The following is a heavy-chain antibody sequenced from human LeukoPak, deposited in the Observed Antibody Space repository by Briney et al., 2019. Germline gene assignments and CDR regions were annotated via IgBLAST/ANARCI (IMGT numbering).Heavy chain of an antibody. CDR1: GFTFSSYS. J-gene: IGHJ4*02. CDR2: ISISSSYI. CDR3: ARDHYFDY. V-gene: IGHV3-21*01. Sequence: GGSLRLSCSASGFTFSSYSMNSVRQAPAKGLEWVSSISISSSYIYYADSVKGRFTISRDNAKNSLYLHMNSLRAEDTAVYYCARDHYFDYWGQGTLVTVSS.